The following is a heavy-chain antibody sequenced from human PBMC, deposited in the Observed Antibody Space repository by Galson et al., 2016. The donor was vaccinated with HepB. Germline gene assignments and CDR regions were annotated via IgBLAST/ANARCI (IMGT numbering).Heavy chain of an antibody. CDR2: ISSSGGTI. CDR3: AREERGNSGFDYFDS. CDR1: GFTFSDCY. Sequence: SLRLSCAVSGFTFSDCYMSWIRQAPGKGLEWVSYISSSGGTIHYSDSVEGRFTVSRDNAQNSLHLHMNSLRPEDTAEYYCAREERGNSGFDYFDSWGQGTLVTVSS. J-gene: IGHJ4*02. D-gene: IGHD5-12*01. V-gene: IGHV3-11*04.